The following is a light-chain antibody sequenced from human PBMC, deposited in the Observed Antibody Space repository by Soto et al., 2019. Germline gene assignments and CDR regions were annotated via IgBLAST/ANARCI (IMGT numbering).Light chain of an antibody. CDR3: QSYDSSLSGYV. J-gene: IGLJ1*01. CDR1: SSNIGAGYD. CDR2: GNS. V-gene: IGLV1-40*01. Sequence: QSVLTQPPSVSGAPGQRVTISCTGSSSNIGAGYDVPWYQQLPGTATKLLIYGNSNRPAGVPDRFSGSKSGTSASLAITGLQAEYEADYYCQSYDSSLSGYVFGTGTKRTVL.